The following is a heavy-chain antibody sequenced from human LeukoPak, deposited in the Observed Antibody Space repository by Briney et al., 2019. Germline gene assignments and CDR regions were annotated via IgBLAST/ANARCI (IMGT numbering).Heavy chain of an antibody. J-gene: IGHJ4*02. CDR1: GFTFSSYW. CDR2: IKQDGSEK. D-gene: IGHD3-22*01. Sequence: GGSLRLSCAASGFTFSSYWMSWVRQAPGKGLEWVANIKQDGSEKYYVDSVKGRFTISRDNAKNSLHLQMNSLRAEDTAVYYCARGGYDSSGYYSHYWGQGTLVTVSS. V-gene: IGHV3-7*01. CDR3: ARGGYDSSGYYSHY.